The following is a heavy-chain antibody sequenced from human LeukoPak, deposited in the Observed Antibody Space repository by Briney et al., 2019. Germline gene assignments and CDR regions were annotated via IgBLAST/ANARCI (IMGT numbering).Heavy chain of an antibody. CDR1: GGTFSSYA. J-gene: IGHJ4*02. CDR3: ARTNYYDMVRVHY. Sequence: GASVTVSCKASGGTFSSYAISWVRQAPGQGLEWMGGIIPIFGTANYAQKLQGRVTMTTDTSTSTAYMELRSLRSDDTAVYYCARTNYYDMVRVHYWGQGTLVTVSS. V-gene: IGHV1-69*05. CDR2: IIPIFGTA. D-gene: IGHD3-22*01.